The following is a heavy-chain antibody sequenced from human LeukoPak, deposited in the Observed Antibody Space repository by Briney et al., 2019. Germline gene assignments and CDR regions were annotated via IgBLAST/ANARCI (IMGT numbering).Heavy chain of an antibody. CDR1: GYTFTSYG. CDR2: ISAYNSNT. CDR3: ARGFYDSSGYYRPTWDY. Sequence: RASVKVSCKASGYTFTSYGISWVRQAPGQGLEWMGWISAYNSNTNYAQKLQGRVTMTTDTSTSTAYMELRSLRSDDTAVYYCARGFYDSSGYYRPTWDYWGQGTLVTVSS. J-gene: IGHJ4*02. D-gene: IGHD3-22*01. V-gene: IGHV1-18*01.